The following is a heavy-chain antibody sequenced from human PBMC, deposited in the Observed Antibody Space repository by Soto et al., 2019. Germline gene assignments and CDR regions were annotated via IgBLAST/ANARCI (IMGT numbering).Heavy chain of an antibody. CDR1: GGSISTYY. V-gene: IGHV4-59*01. J-gene: IGHJ4*02. CDR2: IFYSDNT. D-gene: IGHD3-3*01. Sequence: PSETLSLTCTVSGGSISTYYWIWVRQSPGKGLEWLGYIFYSDNTNYNPSLESRLSISVDTSKNQISLTLNSVTAADTAVYYCARAGETYYDFWSGFSPIDYWGPGTLVTVSS. CDR3: ARAGETYYDFWSGFSPIDY.